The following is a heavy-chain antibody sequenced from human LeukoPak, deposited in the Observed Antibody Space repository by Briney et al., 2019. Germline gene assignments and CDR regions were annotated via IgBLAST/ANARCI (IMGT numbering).Heavy chain of an antibody. D-gene: IGHD4-11*01. Sequence: GGSLRLSCAASGFTFSSYGMHWVRQAPGKGLEWVAVISYDGSNKYYADSVKGRFTTSRDNSKNTLYLQMNSLRAEDTAVYYCAKDALGGHDYSNYYNWFDPWGQGTLVTVSS. V-gene: IGHV3-30*18. CDR3: AKDALGGHDYSNYYNWFDP. CDR1: GFTFSSYG. J-gene: IGHJ5*02. CDR2: ISYDGSNK.